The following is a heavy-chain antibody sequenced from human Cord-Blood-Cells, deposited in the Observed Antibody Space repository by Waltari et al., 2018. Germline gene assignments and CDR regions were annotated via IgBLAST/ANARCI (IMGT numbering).Heavy chain of an antibody. CDR1: GFTFSSYG. V-gene: IGHV3-30*18. CDR2: ISYDGSNK. Sequence: QVQLVESGGGVVQPGRSLRLSCAASGFTFSSYGMHWARQAPGKGLGWVAVISYDGSNKYYADSVKGRFTISRDNSKNTLYLQMNSLRAEDTAVYYCAKNSGYDWYFDLCGRGTLVTVSS. D-gene: IGHD5-12*01. CDR3: AKNSGYDWYFDL. J-gene: IGHJ2*01.